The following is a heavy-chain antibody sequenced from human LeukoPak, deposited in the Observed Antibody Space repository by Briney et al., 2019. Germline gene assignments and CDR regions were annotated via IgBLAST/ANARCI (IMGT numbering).Heavy chain of an antibody. J-gene: IGHJ6*03. CDR2: IYYSGST. CDR3: ARRGGEGGIQLWNGFQDYYYYYYMDV. CDR1: GGSISSYY. D-gene: IGHD5-18*01. Sequence: PSETLSLTCTVSGGSISSYYWSWIRQPPGKGLEWIGYIYYSGSTNYNPSLKSRVTISVDTSKNQFSLKLSSVTAADTAVYYCARRGGEGGIQLWNGFQDYYYYYYMDVWGKGTTVTVSS. V-gene: IGHV4-59*01.